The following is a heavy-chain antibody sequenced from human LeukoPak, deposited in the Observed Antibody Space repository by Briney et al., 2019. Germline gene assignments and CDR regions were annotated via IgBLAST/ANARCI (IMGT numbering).Heavy chain of an antibody. CDR1: GYTFTSYG. J-gene: IGHJ6*02. D-gene: IGHD3-22*01. CDR2: ISAYNGNT. V-gene: IGHV1-18*01. Sequence: ASVKVSCKASGYTFTSYGISWVRQAPGQGLEWMGWISAYNGNTNYAQKLRGRVTMTTDTSTSTAYMELRSLRSDDTAVYYCARDPYYYDSSGYQLDVWGQGTTVTVSS. CDR3: ARDPYYYDSSGYQLDV.